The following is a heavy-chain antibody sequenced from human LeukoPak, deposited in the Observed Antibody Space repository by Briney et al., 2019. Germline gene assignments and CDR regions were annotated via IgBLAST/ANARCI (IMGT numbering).Heavy chain of an antibody. D-gene: IGHD6-13*01. V-gene: IGHV3-33*01. CDR3: ARDRAGYSSSWYDY. Sequence: PGGSLRLSCAACGFTFSSYGMHWVRQAPGKGLEWVAVIWYDGSNKYYADSVKGRFTISRDNSKNTLYLQMNSLRAEDTAVYYCARDRAGYSSSWYDYWGQGTLVTVSS. CDR1: GFTFSSYG. CDR2: IWYDGSNK. J-gene: IGHJ4*02.